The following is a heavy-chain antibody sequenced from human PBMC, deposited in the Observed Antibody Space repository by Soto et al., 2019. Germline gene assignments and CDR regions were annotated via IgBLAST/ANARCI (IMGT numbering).Heavy chain of an antibody. V-gene: IGHV4-59*02. D-gene: IGHD3-10*01. CDR1: GDSVSTYW. J-gene: IGHJ4*02. CDR3: ARGPGASGTYHYEFDY. CDR2: IYNTGST. Sequence: SETLSLTCTVSGDSVSTYWWSWIRQPPGKGLEWIAYIYNTGSTNYNPSLKSRVTISLDASKNQFSLKLSSVTAADTAVYYCARGPGASGTYHYEFDYWGPGTLVTGSS.